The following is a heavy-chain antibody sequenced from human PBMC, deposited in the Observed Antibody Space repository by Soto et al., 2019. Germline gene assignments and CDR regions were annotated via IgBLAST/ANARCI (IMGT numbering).Heavy chain of an antibody. CDR2: MSYDGRDK. V-gene: IGHV3-30*18. CDR3: AKARSGSWHEGYYFDH. D-gene: IGHD2-15*01. J-gene: IGHJ4*02. CDR1: GFTFISYG. Sequence: GGSLRLSCAASGFTFISYGMHWVRQAPGKGLEWLAVMSYDGRDKYYADSVRGRFTISRDNSKNTVYLQLNSLRVEDTAVYYCAKARSGSWHEGYYFDHRGQGTLVTVSS.